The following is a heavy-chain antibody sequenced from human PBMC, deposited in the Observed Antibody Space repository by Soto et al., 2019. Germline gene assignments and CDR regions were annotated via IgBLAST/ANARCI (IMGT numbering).Heavy chain of an antibody. Sequence: SETLSLTCAVYGGSFSGYYWSWIRQPPGKGLEWLGEINHSGSTNYNASLESRVTISVDTSKNQISLKVSSVTAADTAVYYCARVATGGYRKIFDYWGQGILVTVSS. D-gene: IGHD1-1*01. V-gene: IGHV4-34*01. J-gene: IGHJ4*02. CDR1: GGSFSGYY. CDR3: ARVATGGYRKIFDY. CDR2: INHSGST.